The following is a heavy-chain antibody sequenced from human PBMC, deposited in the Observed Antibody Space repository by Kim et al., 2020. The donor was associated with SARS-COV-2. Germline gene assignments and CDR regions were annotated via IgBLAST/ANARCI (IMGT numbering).Heavy chain of an antibody. CDR3: ARDRTAPYSSSRGVDP. CDR1: GGSISSYY. D-gene: IGHD6-13*01. V-gene: IGHV4-4*07. J-gene: IGHJ5*02. Sequence: SETLSLTCTVSGGSISSYYWSWIRQPAGKGLEWIGRIYTSGSTNYNPSLKSRVTMSVDTSKNQFSLKLSSVTAADTAVYYCARDRTAPYSSSRGVDPWGQGTLVTVSS. CDR2: IYTSGST.